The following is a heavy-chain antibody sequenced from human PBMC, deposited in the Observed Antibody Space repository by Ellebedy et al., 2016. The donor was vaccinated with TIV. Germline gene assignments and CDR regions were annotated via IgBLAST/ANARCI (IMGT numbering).Heavy chain of an antibody. V-gene: IGHV3-30*01. CDR3: ARDRPAGTGRHDAFDI. CDR1: GFTFSSYA. CDR2: ISYDGSNK. D-gene: IGHD1-14*01. J-gene: IGHJ3*02. Sequence: GESLKISCAASGFTFSSYAMHWVRQAPGKGLEWVAVISYDGSNKYYADSVKGRFTISRHNSKNTLYLQMNSLRAEDTAVYYCARDRPAGTGRHDAFDIWGQGTMVTVSS.